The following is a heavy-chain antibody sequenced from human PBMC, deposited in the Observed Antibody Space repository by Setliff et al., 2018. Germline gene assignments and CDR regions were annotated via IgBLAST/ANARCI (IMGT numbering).Heavy chain of an antibody. V-gene: IGHV4-39*01. CDR3: ARHGLHCTNGICPPPFDP. Sequence: TSETLSLTCTVSGGSISSNSHYWGWIRQPPGKGLEWIGSIHHSGSTYYNPSLESRVTISVDTSKNQFSLKMTSVTAADTAVYYCARHGLHCTNGICPPPFDPWGQGTLVTVSS. CDR2: IHHSGST. J-gene: IGHJ5*02. D-gene: IGHD2-8*01. CDR1: GGSISSNSHY.